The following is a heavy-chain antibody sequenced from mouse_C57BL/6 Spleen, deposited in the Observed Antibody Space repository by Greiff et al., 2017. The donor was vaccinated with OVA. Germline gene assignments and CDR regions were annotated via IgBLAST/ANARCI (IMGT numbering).Heavy chain of an antibody. Sequence: QVQLQQPGAELVKPGASVKLSCKASGYTFTSYWMHWVKQRPGRGLEWIGRIDPNSGGTKYNEKFKSKATLTVDKPSSTAYIQLSSLTSEDSAVYYCARQDLRSGLLDYWGQGTSVTVSS. CDR3: ARQDLRSGLLDY. CDR2: IDPNSGGT. CDR1: GYTFTSYW. V-gene: IGHV1-72*01. D-gene: IGHD3-3*01. J-gene: IGHJ4*01.